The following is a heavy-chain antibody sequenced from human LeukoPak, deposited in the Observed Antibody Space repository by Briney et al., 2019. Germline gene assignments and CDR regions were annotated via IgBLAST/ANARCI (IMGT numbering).Heavy chain of an antibody. V-gene: IGHV3-7*01. CDR1: GFTVSSNY. Sequence: GGSLRLSCAASGFTVSSNYMSWVRQAPGKGLEWVASIKHDGSENFYVDSVKGRFTISRDDAKNSLYLQMNSLRAEDTAVYYCARDRDSSGSWEVNFDHWGQGTLVAVSS. CDR2: IKHDGSEN. D-gene: IGHD6-13*01. CDR3: ARDRDSSGSWEVNFDH. J-gene: IGHJ4*02.